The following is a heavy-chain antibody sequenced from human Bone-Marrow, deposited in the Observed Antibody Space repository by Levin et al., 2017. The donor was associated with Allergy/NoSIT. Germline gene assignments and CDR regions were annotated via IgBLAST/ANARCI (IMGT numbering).Heavy chain of an antibody. J-gene: IGHJ4*02. V-gene: IGHV4-30-4*01. CDR1: GASISSGGHY. CDR2: IYSSGFT. CDR3: AREAVGIDY. Sequence: SETLSLTCNVSGASISSGGHYWTWIRQPPGKGLEWIGYIYSSGFTSYNPSLKSRLTISMDTSKNQFSLKLNSVTAAYTAVYFCAREAVGIDYWGQGTLVTVSS. D-gene: IGHD6-19*01.